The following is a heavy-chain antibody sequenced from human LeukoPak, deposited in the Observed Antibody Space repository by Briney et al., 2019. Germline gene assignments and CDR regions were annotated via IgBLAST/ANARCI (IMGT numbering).Heavy chain of an antibody. D-gene: IGHD5-12*01. V-gene: IGHV4-61*01. CDR3: ARADGRLATDIDY. CDR1: GGSVSTGTYF. J-gene: IGHJ4*02. CDR2: IFYSGST. Sequence: SETLSLTCTVSGGSVSTGTYFWSWIRQPPGKGLEWIGEIFYSGSTNYNPSLKSRVTISVDTSKNQFSLKLSSVTAADTAVYYCARADGRLATDIDYWGQGTLVTVSS.